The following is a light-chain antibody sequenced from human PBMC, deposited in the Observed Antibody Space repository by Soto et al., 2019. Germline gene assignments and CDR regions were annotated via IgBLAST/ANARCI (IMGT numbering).Light chain of an antibody. CDR3: QQYNNWPRSA. CDR2: GAS. V-gene: IGKV3-15*01. J-gene: IGKJ4*01. CDR1: QSVSSN. Sequence: EIVMTQSPATLSVSPGERATRSCRASQSVSSNLAWYQQKPGQAPRLLIYGASTRATGIPARFSGSGSGTEFTLTISSLQSEDFAVYYCQQYNNWPRSAFGGGTKVEIK.